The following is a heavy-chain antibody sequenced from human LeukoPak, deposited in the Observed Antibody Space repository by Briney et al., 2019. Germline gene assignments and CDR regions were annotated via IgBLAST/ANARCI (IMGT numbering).Heavy chain of an antibody. CDR2: IKKDGSEK. V-gene: IGHV3-7*03. CDR1: GFTFSTSW. Sequence: GGSLRLSCAASGFTFSTSWMSWVRQVPGKGLEWVANIKKDGSEKYYVDSVKGRFTISRDNAKNSLYLQMNSLRAEDTAVYYCAREDFWSGYYYYYYYGMDVWGQGTTVTVSS. D-gene: IGHD3-3*01. J-gene: IGHJ6*02. CDR3: AREDFWSGYYYYYYYGMDV.